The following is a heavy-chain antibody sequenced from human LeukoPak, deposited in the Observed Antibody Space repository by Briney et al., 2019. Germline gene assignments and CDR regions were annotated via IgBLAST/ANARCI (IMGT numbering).Heavy chain of an antibody. CDR3: ARAKYYDTTSIREAFDI. CDR2: ISGDGNIM. CDR1: GFTFSSYS. V-gene: IGHV3-30*03. J-gene: IGHJ3*02. D-gene: IGHD3-16*01. Sequence: GGSLRLSCAASGFTFSSYSMNWVRLAPGKGLEWVAVISGDGNIMFYGDSVKGRFTISRDNSKNTLYLQMTNLRPEDAAVYSCARAKYYDTTSIREAFDIWGQGTMVTVS.